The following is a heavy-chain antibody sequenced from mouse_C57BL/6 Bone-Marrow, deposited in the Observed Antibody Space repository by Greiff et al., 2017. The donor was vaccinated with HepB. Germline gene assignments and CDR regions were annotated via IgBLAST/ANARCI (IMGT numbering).Heavy chain of an antibody. Sequence: EVKLVESGEGLVKPGGPLKLSCAASGFTFSSYAMSWVRQTPEKRLEWVAYISSGGDYIYYADTVKGRFTISRDNARNTLYLQMSSLKSEDTAMYYCTRDNYDYDGYFDYWGQGTTLTVSS. J-gene: IGHJ2*01. CDR3: TRDNYDYDGYFDY. V-gene: IGHV5-9-1*02. CDR1: GFTFSSYA. D-gene: IGHD2-4*01. CDR2: ISSGGDYI.